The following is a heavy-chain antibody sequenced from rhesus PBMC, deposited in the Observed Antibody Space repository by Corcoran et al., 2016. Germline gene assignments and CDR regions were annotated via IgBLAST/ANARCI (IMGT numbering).Heavy chain of an antibody. CDR3: ERDLGGNLDY. J-gene: IGHJ4*01. CDR1: GFTFSDYY. Sequence: EVQLVESGGGLAKPGGSLRLSCAASGFTFSDYYMAWVRQAPGKGLEWVSRISNGGGSKWDADSVKGRFTISRENAKNTLYLQMNSLRAEDTAVYYCERDLGGNLDYWGQGVLVTVSS. V-gene: IGHV3-178*01. CDR2: ISNGGGSK. D-gene: IGHD4-35*01.